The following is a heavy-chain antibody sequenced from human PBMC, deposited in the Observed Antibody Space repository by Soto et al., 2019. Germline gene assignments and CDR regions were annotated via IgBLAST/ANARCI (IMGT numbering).Heavy chain of an antibody. CDR3: ARDLFYSSRGHFGV. CDR2: IYYSGST. D-gene: IGHD6-13*01. Sequence: QVQLQESGPGLMKSSETLSLTCTVSGDSISDYYWSWIRQPPGQGLEWIGYIYYSGSTNYNPSLKSRVTISVDTSKNQFSLKLSSVTAADTAVYYCARDLFYSSRGHFGVWGQGALVTVSS. J-gene: IGHJ4*02. CDR1: GDSISDYY. V-gene: IGHV4-59*01.